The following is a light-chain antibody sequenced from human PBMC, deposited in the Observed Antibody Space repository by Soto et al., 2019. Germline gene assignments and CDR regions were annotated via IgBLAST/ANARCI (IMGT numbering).Light chain of an antibody. J-gene: IGLJ3*02. CDR1: SGHNSYA. CDR2: LNSDGSH. V-gene: IGLV4-69*01. CDR3: QTWSTDIRV. Sequence: QSVLTQPPSASASLGASVKLTCTLSSGHNSYAIAWHQQQPEKGPRYLMKLNSDGSHSKGDGTPDRFSGSSCGAERYLTIASLQSEDEADYYCQTWSTDIRVFGGGTKLTVL.